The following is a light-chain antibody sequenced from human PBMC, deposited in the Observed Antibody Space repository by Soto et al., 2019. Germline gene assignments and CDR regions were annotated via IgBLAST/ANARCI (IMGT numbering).Light chain of an antibody. V-gene: IGKV2-28*01. Sequence: DIVMTQSPLSLPVTPGEPASISCRSSQSLLHTSGYNYLDWYLQKPGQSPHLLIYWGSNRASGVPDRFSGSGSGTDFTLRISRVEAEDVGIYYCMQALETPPYTFGQGTTLEIK. CDR1: QSLLHTSGYNY. J-gene: IGKJ2*01. CDR2: WGS. CDR3: MQALETPPYT.